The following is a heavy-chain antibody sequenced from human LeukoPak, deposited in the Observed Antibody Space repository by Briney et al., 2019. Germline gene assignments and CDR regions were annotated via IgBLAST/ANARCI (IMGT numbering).Heavy chain of an antibody. CDR2: INWNGGST. CDR3: ARDRIVVVPAEGYFDY. Sequence: GGSLRLSCAASGFTFSSYAMSWVRQAPGKGLEWVSGINWNGGSTGYADSVKGRFTISRDNAKNSLYLQMNSLRAEDTALYYCARDRIVVVPAEGYFDYWGQGTLVTVSS. CDR1: GFTFSSYA. D-gene: IGHD2-2*01. V-gene: IGHV3-20*04. J-gene: IGHJ4*02.